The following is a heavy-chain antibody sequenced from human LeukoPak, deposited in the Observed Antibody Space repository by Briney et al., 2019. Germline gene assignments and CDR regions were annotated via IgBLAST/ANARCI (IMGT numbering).Heavy chain of an antibody. J-gene: IGHJ4*02. CDR3: ARPYYYDSVGYIDY. CDR1: GFTFSSYG. Sequence: GGSLRLSCAASGFTFSSYGMHWVRQAPGKGLGWVAFIRYDGSNKYYADSVKGRFTISRDNSKNTVYLQMNSLRAEDTAMYYCARPYYYDSVGYIDYWGQGILVTVSS. D-gene: IGHD3-22*01. V-gene: IGHV3-30*02. CDR2: IRYDGSNK.